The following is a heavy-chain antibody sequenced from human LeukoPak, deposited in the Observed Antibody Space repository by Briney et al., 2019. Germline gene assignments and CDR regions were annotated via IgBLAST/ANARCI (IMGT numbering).Heavy chain of an antibody. CDR2: FDPEDGET. J-gene: IGHJ5*02. V-gene: IGHV1-24*01. CDR3: ATKNDIVVVPAAGGWFDP. D-gene: IGHD2-2*01. Sequence: ASVKVSCKVSGYTLTELSMHWVRQAPGKGLEWMGGFDPEDGETIYAQKFQGRVTMTEDTSTDTAYMELSSLRSEDTAVYYCATKNDIVVVPAAGGWFDPWDQGTLVTVSS. CDR1: GYTLTELS.